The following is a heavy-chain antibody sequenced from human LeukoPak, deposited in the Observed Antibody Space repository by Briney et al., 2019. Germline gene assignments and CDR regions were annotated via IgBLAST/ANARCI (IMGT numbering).Heavy chain of an antibody. D-gene: IGHD4-17*01. V-gene: IGHV4-59*01. CDR3: AREDPQTTVPEGMDV. Sequence: PSETLSLTCTVSGGSISYYYWSWIRQSPGKGLELIGYIYYSGTTNYNPSLKSRVTISVDTSKTQFSLQLRSVTAADTAVYYCAREDPQTTVPEGMDVWSQGTTVTVYS. J-gene: IGHJ6*02. CDR2: IYYSGTT. CDR1: GGSISYYY.